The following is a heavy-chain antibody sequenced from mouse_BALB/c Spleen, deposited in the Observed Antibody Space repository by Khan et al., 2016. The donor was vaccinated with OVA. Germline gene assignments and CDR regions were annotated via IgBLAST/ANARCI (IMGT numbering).Heavy chain of an antibody. CDR1: GYSFTGYF. D-gene: IGHD1-1*01. CDR2: INPHIGET. CDR3: ARIYRSDFDY. J-gene: IGHJ2*01. Sequence: VQLQQSGPELVKPGASVKISCKASGYSFTGYFMNWVMQSHGKSLEWIGRINPHIGETLSNQKFKGKATLTVDESSSTAHMELRSLASEDSAVDYCARIYRSDFDYWGQGTTLTVSS. V-gene: IGHV1-20*02.